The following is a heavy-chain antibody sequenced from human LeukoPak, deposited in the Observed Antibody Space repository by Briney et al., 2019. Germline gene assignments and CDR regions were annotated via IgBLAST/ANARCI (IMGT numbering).Heavy chain of an antibody. J-gene: IGHJ4*02. CDR2: IYYSGSA. V-gene: IGHV4-59*01. Sequence: SETLSLTCTVSGGSITSYYWSWIRQPPGKGLEWIGYIYYSGSANYNPSLKSRVTISVDTSKNQFSLKLSSVTAADTAVYYCARATKRQLLGAFDIWGQGTLVTVSS. D-gene: IGHD1-1*01. CDR1: GGSITSYY. CDR3: ARATKRQLLGAFDI.